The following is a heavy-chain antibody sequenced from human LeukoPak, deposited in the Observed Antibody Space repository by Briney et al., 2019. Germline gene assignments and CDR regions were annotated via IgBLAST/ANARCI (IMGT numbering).Heavy chain of an antibody. D-gene: IGHD5-12*01. CDR3: SKVWVARDFFEI. CDR1: GFSVSSNF. J-gene: IGHJ3*02. CDR2: IYSGGRT. V-gene: IGHV3-53*01. Sequence: GGSLRLSCAASGFSVSSNFMNWVRQAPGKGLEWVSVIYSGGRTFYADSVTGRFTISRDNSTSTLYLQMNSLRAEDTAMYYCSKVWVARDFFEIWGQREIGPLFS.